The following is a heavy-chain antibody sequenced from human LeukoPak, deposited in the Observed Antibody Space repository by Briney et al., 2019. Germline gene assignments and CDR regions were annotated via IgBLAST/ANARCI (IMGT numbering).Heavy chain of an antibody. CDR2: ITSTSDTI. CDR3: ARSSGYPFFDY. D-gene: IGHD3-22*01. V-gene: IGHV3-48*01. CDR1: GFTFSDYS. J-gene: IGHJ4*02. Sequence: GGSLRLSCEASGFTFSDYSMNWVRQAPGEGLEWLSYITSTSDTIYYADSVKGRFTSSRDNAKNSVYLQMNSLRAEDTAVYYCARSSGYPFFDYWGQGSLDTVSS.